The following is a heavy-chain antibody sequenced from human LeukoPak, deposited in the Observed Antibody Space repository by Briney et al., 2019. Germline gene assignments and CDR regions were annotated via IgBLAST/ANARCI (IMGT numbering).Heavy chain of an antibody. CDR3: ARSYDRSGYYFRMVEY. D-gene: IGHD3-22*01. CDR2: IWYDGSNK. CDR1: GFIFSSYG. V-gene: IGHV3-33*01. Sequence: GGSLRLSCAASGFIFSSYGMHWVRQAPGKGLEWVAVIWYDGSNKQYADSAKGRFTISRDNSKNTLYLEMNSLRAEDTAVYYCARSYDRSGYYFRMVEYWGQGTLVTVSS. J-gene: IGHJ4*02.